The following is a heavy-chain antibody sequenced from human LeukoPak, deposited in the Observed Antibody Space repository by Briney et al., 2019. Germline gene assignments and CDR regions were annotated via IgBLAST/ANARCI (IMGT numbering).Heavy chain of an antibody. CDR3: ASSLYDISTWLSFDY. CDR1: GFTFSSYE. D-gene: IGHD3-9*01. CDR2: ISSSGSTI. Sequence: PGRSLRLSCAASGFTFSSYEMNWVRQAPGKGLEWVSYISSSGSTIYYADSVKGRFTISRDNAKNSLYLQMNSLRAEDTAVYYCASSLYDISTWLSFDYWGQGTLVTVSS. J-gene: IGHJ4*02. V-gene: IGHV3-48*03.